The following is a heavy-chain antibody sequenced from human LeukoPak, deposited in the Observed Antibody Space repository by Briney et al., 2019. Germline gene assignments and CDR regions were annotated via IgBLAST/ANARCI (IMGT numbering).Heavy chain of an antibody. CDR3: ARDFSGNYYDY. CDR1: GGSISTHY. J-gene: IGHJ4*02. D-gene: IGHD1-26*01. Sequence: PSETLSLTCTVSGGSISTHYWTWIRQPPGKGLEWLGYIYYTGSTNYNPSLKSRVTISLDTSKNQFSLRLTSVTAADTAMYYCARDFSGNYYDYWGQGALVTVSS. V-gene: IGHV4-59*11. CDR2: IYYTGST.